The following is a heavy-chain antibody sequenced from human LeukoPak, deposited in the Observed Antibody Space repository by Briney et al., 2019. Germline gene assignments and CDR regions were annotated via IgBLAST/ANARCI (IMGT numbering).Heavy chain of an antibody. CDR2: MNPNSGNT. CDR3: ARGSSGSSWYYYFDY. CDR1: GYTFTSYD. J-gene: IGHJ4*02. V-gene: IGHV1-8*01. D-gene: IGHD6-13*01. Sequence: ASVKVSCKASGYTFTSYDINWVRQATGQGLEWMGWMNPNSGNTGYAQKFQGRVTMTRNTSISTAYMELSSLRSDDTAVYYCARGSSGSSWYYYFDYWGQGTLVTVSS.